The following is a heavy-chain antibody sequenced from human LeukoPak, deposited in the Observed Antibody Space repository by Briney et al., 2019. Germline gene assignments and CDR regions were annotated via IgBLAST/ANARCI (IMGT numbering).Heavy chain of an antibody. CDR1: GFTVSDKY. J-gene: IGHJ4*02. CDR3: ARDRGYCSSINCYRHFDY. D-gene: IGHD2-2*01. Sequence: GGSLRLSCVASGFTVSDKYMSWVRQAPGKGLEWVANIKQDGDEKYYVDSVKGRFTISRDNAKNSLYLQMNSLRAEDTAVYYCARDRGYCSSINCYRHFDYWGQGTLVTVSS. CDR2: IKQDGDEK. V-gene: IGHV3-7*03.